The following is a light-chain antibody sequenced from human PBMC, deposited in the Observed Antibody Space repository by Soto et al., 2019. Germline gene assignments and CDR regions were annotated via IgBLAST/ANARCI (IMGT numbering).Light chain of an antibody. CDR2: DVS. CDR1: QDIRGA. J-gene: IGKJ5*01. CDR3: QQFNSYPIT. V-gene: IGKV1-13*02. Sequence: AIQVTQSPSSLSASVGDRVTMTCRASQDIRGALAWYQQKSGKPPNLLIYDVSTLEGGVPSRFSGSGSGTEFTLTISNLQPEDFGTYYCQQFNSYPITFGHGTRLEIK.